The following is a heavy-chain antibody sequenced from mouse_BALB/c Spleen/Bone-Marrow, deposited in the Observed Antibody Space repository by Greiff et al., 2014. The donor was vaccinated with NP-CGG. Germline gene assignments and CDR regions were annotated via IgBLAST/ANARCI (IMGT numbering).Heavy chain of an antibody. J-gene: IGHJ2*01. V-gene: IGHV1S81*02. CDR3: TRLSLLRGYFDY. CDR1: GYTFTSHY. Sequence: VQLQESRAELVKPGTSVKLSCKASGYTFTSHYIYWVKQRPGQGLKWIGEINPNNGGTNFNEKFKSKATLTVDKSSSTAYMQLSSLTSEDSAVYYCTRLSLLRGYFDYWGQGTTLTVSS. CDR2: INPNNGGT. D-gene: IGHD1-2*01.